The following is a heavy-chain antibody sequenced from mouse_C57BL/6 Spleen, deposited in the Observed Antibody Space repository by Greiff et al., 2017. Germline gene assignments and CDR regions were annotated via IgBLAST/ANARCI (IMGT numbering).Heavy chain of an antibody. V-gene: IGHV1-72*01. CDR1: GYTFTSYW. CDR3: ARFTTVVDY. Sequence: QVQLQQPGAELVKPGASVKLSCKASGYTFTSYWMHWVTQRHGRGLEWIGRIDPNSGGTKYNEKFKSKATLTVYRPSNTAYMQLSSRTSEDSAIYFCARFTTVVDYWGQGTTRTVAS. J-gene: IGHJ2*01. CDR2: IDPNSGGT. D-gene: IGHD1-1*01.